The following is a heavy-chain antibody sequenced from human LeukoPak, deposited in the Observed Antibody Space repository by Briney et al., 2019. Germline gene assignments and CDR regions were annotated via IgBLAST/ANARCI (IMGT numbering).Heavy chain of an antibody. CDR3: ARNYVGAILTFDY. Sequence: ASVKVSCKASGYTFTSYDINWVRQATGQGLEWMGWMNLNSGNTGYAQKFQGRVTMTRNTSISTAYMELSSLRSEDTAVYYCARNYVGAILTFDYWGQGTLVTVSS. V-gene: IGHV1-8*01. J-gene: IGHJ4*02. CDR1: GYTFTSYD. CDR2: MNLNSGNT. D-gene: IGHD1-26*01.